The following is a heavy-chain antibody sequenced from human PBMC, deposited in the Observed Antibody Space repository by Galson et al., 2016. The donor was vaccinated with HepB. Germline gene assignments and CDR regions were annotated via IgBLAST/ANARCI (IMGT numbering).Heavy chain of an antibody. CDR2: ISGYNGYT. Sequence: SVNVSCKASGYTFSSYGVGWVRQAPGRGLEWMGWISGYNGYTNYAQKLQDRVTMTTDTSTGTVYMELRSLRSDDTAIYYCARIHYADDAFDLWGQGTLVTVSS. CDR3: ARIHYADDAFDL. J-gene: IGHJ3*01. CDR1: GYTFSSYG. D-gene: IGHD4-17*01. V-gene: IGHV1-18*04.